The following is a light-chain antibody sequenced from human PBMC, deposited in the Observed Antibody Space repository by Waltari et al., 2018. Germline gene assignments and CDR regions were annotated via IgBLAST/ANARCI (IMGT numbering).Light chain of an antibody. CDR3: QQYNDYLGT. V-gene: IGKV1-5*03. Sequence: DIQMTQSPSTLSASVGDRVTITCRASQSISTWLAWYQQIPGKAPKLLIYAASHLESGVPSRFSGSGSGTEFTLTISSLQPDDFATYYCQQYNDYLGTFGPGTKVEI. J-gene: IGKJ1*01. CDR1: QSISTW. CDR2: AAS.